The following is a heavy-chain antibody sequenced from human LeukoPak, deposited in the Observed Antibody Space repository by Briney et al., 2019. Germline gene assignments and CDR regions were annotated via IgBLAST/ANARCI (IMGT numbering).Heavy chain of an antibody. V-gene: IGHV5-51*01. D-gene: IGHD2-2*01. Sequence: GESLKISCEGSGYSFTSYWIGWVRPMPGKGLEWMGIIDPRDSDTRYSPSFQGQVTISVDKSISTAYLQWSSLEASDTAMYYCARRVLSDAFDIWGQGTMVTVSS. CDR2: IDPRDSDT. J-gene: IGHJ3*02. CDR1: GYSFTSYW. CDR3: ARRVLSDAFDI.